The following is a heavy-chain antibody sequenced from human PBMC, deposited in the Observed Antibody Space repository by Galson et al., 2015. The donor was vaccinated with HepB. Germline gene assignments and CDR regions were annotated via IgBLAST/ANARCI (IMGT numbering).Heavy chain of an antibody. CDR1: GYTFTSYY. CDR3: ARQNLLLLWFGELSNAEFDY. D-gene: IGHD3-10*01. J-gene: IGHJ4*02. CDR2: INPSGGRT. V-gene: IGHV1-46*01. Sequence: SVKVSCKASGYTFTSYYMHWVRQAPGQGLEWMGIINPSGGRTSYAQKFQGRVTMTRDTSTSTVYMELSSLKASDTAMYYCARQNLLLLWFGELSNAEFDYWGQGTLVTVSS.